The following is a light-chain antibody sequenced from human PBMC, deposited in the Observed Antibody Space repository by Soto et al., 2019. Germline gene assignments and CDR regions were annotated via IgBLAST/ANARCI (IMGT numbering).Light chain of an antibody. Sequence: AIQMTQSPSSLSASVGDRVTMTCRASQGIRKDLAWYQQKPGKAPKLLIYATSSLQSGVPSRFSGSGSGGDFTLTISSLQPEDFATYYCLQDYNYPRTFGQGTKVEIK. CDR2: ATS. J-gene: IGKJ1*01. V-gene: IGKV1-6*02. CDR1: QGIRKD. CDR3: LQDYNYPRT.